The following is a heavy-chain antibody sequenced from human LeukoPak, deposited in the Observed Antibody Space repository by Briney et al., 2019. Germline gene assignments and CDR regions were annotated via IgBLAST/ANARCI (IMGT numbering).Heavy chain of an antibody. CDR3: ARAPSGSYGQIDY. D-gene: IGHD5-18*01. CDR1: GGSISGHY. J-gene: IGHJ4*02. Sequence: SETLSLTCTVPGGSISGHYWSWIRQPPGKGLEWIGYVYYSGSTNYNPSLNRRVTISVDTSKNQFSLKLSSVTAADTAVYYCARAPSGSYGQIDYWGQGTLVTVSS. CDR2: VYYSGST. V-gene: IGHV4-59*11.